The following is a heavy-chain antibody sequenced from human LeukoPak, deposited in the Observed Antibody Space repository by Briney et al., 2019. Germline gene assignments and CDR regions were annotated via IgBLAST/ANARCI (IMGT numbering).Heavy chain of an antibody. CDR2: IYSGGST. CDR1: GFTVSSNY. CDR3: ARYDWELSHVFDP. V-gene: IGHV3-66*01. Sequence: PGGSLRLSCAASGFTVSSNYMSWVRQAPGKGLEWVSVIYSGGSTYYADSVKGRFTISRDNSKNTLYLQMNSLRAEDTAVYYCARYDWELSHVFDPWGQGTLVTVSS. D-gene: IGHD3-16*02. J-gene: IGHJ5*02.